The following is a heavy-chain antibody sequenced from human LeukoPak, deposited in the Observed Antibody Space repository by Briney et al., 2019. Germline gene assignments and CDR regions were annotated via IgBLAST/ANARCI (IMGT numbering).Heavy chain of an antibody. CDR3: ARSLISSSWYRSDY. Sequence: GASVKVSCKASGYTFTGYYMHWVRQAPGQELEWMGRINPNSGDTNYAQKFQGRVTMTGDTSISTAYMELSRLRSDDTAVYYCARSLISSSWYRSDYWGQGTLVTVSS. CDR2: INPNSGDT. CDR1: GYTFTGYY. V-gene: IGHV1-2*02. D-gene: IGHD6-13*01. J-gene: IGHJ4*02.